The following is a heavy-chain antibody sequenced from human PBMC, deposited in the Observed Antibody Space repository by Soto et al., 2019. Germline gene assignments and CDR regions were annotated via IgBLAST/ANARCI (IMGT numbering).Heavy chain of an antibody. CDR2: IYYSGST. CDR1: GGSISSGGYY. CDR3: AMEGSGWSNSMWAYYFDY. D-gene: IGHD6-19*01. V-gene: IGHV4-31*03. Sequence: SETLSLTCTVSGGSISSGGYYWSWIRQHPGKGLEWIGYIYYSGSTYYNPSLKSRVTISVDTSKNQFSLKLSSVTAADTAVYYCAMEGSGWSNSMWAYYFDYWGQGTLVTVSS. J-gene: IGHJ4*02.